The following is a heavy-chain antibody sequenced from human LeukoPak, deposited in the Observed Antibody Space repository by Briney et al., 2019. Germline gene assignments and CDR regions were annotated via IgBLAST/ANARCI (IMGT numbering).Heavy chain of an antibody. CDR1: GFTLSSYW. D-gene: IGHD6-19*01. J-gene: IGHJ6*03. V-gene: IGHV3-21*01. CDR3: ARGGSSGWYIPITFYYYYYMDV. CDR2: ISSSISYI. Sequence: GGSLRLSWAAAGFTLSSYWMSWVRQAPGKGLEWVSSISSSISYIYYADSVKGRFTISRDNAKNSLYLQMNSLRAEDTAVYYCARGGSSGWYIPITFYYYYYMDVWGKGTTVTVSS.